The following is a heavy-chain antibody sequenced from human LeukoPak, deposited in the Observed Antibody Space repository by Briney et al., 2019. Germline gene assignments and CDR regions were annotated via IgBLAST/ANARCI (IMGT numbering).Heavy chain of an antibody. CDR3: ARAESSKGYYYGSGTYYGMDV. CDR2: IYASAST. CDR1: GGSISSYY. V-gene: IGHV4-4*07. D-gene: IGHD3-10*01. Sequence: SETLSLTCTVSGGSISSYYWSWIRQPAGKGLEWIGRIYASASTNYNPSLKSRVTMSVGTSKNQFSLKLSSVTAADTAVYYCARAESSKGYYYGSGTYYGMDVWGQGTTVTVSS. J-gene: IGHJ6*02.